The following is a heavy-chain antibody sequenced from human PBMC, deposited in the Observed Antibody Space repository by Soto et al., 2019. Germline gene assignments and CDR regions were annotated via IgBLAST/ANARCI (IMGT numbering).Heavy chain of an antibody. CDR1: GGSISSEYYH. CDR2: IHYSGSV. Sequence: QVQLQESGPGLVRPSQTLSLTCTVSGGSISSEYYHWTWIRQAPGKGLGWIGYIHYSGSVHYNPSLQSRLTMSVDTSKNLFSLKLSSVTAADTAVYFCAREDDGGDRDYYGLDVWGQGTTVTVSS. CDR3: AREDDGGDRDYYGLDV. J-gene: IGHJ6*02. V-gene: IGHV4-30-4*01. D-gene: IGHD2-21*02.